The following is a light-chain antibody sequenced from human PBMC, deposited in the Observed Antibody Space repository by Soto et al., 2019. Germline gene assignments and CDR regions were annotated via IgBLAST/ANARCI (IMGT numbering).Light chain of an antibody. Sequence: EIRITQSPSTLSASVGDRATITCRASQSISSWLAWYQQKPGKAPKLLIYKASSLESGVPSRFSGSGSGTEFTLTISSLQPDDFATYYCQQYNTYLWTFGQGTKVDIK. V-gene: IGKV1-5*03. CDR1: QSISSW. J-gene: IGKJ1*01. CDR3: QQYNTYLWT. CDR2: KAS.